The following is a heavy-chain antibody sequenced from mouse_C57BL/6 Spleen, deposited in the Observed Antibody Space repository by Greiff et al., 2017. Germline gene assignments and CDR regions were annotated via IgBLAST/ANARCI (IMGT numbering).Heavy chain of an antibody. CDR1: GYTFTSYW. V-gene: IGHV1-53*01. J-gene: IGHJ3*01. CDR3: ARSGPDYYGSSPAWFAY. D-gene: IGHD1-1*01. CDR2: INPSNGGT. Sequence: VQLQQPGTELVKPGASVKLSCKASGYTFTSYWMHWVKQRPGQGLEWIGNINPSNGGTNYNEKFKSKATLTVDKSSSTAYMQLSSLTSEDSAVYYCARSGPDYYGSSPAWFAYWGQGTLVTVSA.